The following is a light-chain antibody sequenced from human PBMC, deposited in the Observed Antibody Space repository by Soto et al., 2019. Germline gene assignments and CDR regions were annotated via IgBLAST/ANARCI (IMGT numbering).Light chain of an antibody. Sequence: DIQMTHSPSSLSASVGDRVTITCRASQSINNYLNWYQQKPGKAPNLLIYAASSLQSGVPSRFSGSGSGTDFTLTISSLQPEDFATYYCQQYYSIPVTFGGGPKVDIK. CDR1: QSINNY. J-gene: IGKJ4*01. CDR2: AAS. CDR3: QQYYSIPVT. V-gene: IGKV1-39*01.